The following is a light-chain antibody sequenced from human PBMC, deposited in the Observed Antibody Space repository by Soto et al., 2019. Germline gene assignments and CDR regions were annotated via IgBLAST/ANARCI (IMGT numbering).Light chain of an antibody. Sequence: DIQMTQSPSTLSASVGDRVTITCRASQSINSWLAWYQQKPGKAPTLLIYDASSLESGVSSRFSGSGSGPEFTLTISSLQPDDCATDDCQQYNSYSRTFGQGTKVEIK. CDR2: DAS. J-gene: IGKJ1*01. CDR3: QQYNSYSRT. CDR1: QSINSW. V-gene: IGKV1-5*01.